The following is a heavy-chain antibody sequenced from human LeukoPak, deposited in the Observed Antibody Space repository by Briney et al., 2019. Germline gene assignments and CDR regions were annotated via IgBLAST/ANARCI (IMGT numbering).Heavy chain of an antibody. CDR3: ARDFTGYSDI. Sequence: GGSLRLSCADSGFTLSTYWVHWVRQPPGKGLVWVSRINPDGDITNYADSVRGRYTISRDNAKNTLYLQMNSLRAEDTAVYYCARDFTGYSDIWGQGTLVTVSS. V-gene: IGHV3-74*01. J-gene: IGHJ4*02. D-gene: IGHD5-12*01. CDR2: INPDGDIT. CDR1: GFTLSTYW.